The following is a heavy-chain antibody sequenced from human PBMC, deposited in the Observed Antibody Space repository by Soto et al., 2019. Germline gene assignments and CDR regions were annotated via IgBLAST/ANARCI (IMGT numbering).Heavy chain of an antibody. D-gene: IGHD2-2*02. CDR2: IYYSGT. Sequence: PSETLSLTCSVSGGSISSYYWSWIRQPPGKGLEWIAYIYYSGTSYNPSLKSRVSISLDTSKNQFSLKLSSVTAADTAVYYCASVTRTCISTSCYRYYYGMDVWGQGTTVTVSS. V-gene: IGHV4-59*01. CDR3: ASVTRTCISTSCYRYYYGMDV. J-gene: IGHJ6*02. CDR1: GGSISSYY.